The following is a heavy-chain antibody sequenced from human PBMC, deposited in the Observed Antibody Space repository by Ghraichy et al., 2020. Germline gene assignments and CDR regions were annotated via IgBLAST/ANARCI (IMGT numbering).Heavy chain of an antibody. CDR1: GGTFSSYA. Sequence: SVKVSCKASGGTFSSYAISWVRQAPGQGLEWMGGIIPVFGTANYAQKFQGRVTITADESTSTAYMELRSLRSEDTAVYYCAVWSHTAMVYYYYGMDVWGQGTTVTVSS. CDR2: IIPVFGTA. CDR3: AVWSHTAMVYYYYGMDV. V-gene: IGHV1-69*13. D-gene: IGHD5-18*01. J-gene: IGHJ6*02.